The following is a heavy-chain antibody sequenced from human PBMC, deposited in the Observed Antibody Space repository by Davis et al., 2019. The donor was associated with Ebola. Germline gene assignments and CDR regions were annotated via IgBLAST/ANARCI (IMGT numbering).Heavy chain of an antibody. D-gene: IGHD3-10*01. CDR3: ARGPRSYFRAGGDDY. Sequence: GESLKISCKGSGYSFTTYWIAWVRQMPGKGLEWMVIIYSGDSDTRYRPSFEGQVTISVDRSINTAYLQWSSLKASDTAMYYCARGPRSYFRAGGDDYWGQGTLVSVSS. V-gene: IGHV5-51*01. CDR2: IYSGDSDT. J-gene: IGHJ4*02. CDR1: GYSFTTYW.